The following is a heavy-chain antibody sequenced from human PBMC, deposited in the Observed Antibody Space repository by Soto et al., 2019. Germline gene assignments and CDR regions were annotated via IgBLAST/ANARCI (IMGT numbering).Heavy chain of an antibody. Sequence: GGSLRLSCAASGFTFSSYAMSWVRQAPGKGLEWVSAISGSGGSTYYADSVKGRFTISRDNSKNTLYLQMNSLRAEDTAVYYCAKDPASTPSSWYENAFDIWGQGTMVTVSS. CDR3: AKDPASTPSSWYENAFDI. V-gene: IGHV3-23*01. CDR2: ISGSGGST. CDR1: GFTFSSYA. D-gene: IGHD6-13*01. J-gene: IGHJ3*02.